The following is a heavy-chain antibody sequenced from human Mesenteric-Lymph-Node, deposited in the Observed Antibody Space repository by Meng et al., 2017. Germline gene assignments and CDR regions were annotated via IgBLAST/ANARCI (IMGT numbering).Heavy chain of an antibody. CDR2: INHSGST. J-gene: IGHJ5*02. CDR3: ARASYGSGSPLGESWFDP. Sequence: QVQPKQWGEGLVKPSETLSLTCAGYGGAFRGYYWSWIRQPPGKGLEWIGEINHSGSTNYNPSLKSRVTISADTSKNQFSLKLSSVTAADTAVYYCARASYGSGSPLGESWFDPWGQGTLVTVSS. CDR1: GGAFRGYY. V-gene: IGHV4-34*01. D-gene: IGHD3-10*01.